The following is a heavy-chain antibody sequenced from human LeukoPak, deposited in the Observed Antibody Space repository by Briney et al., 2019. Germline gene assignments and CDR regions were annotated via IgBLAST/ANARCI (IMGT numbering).Heavy chain of an antibody. V-gene: IGHV3-33*01. CDR1: GFTFSSYG. Sequence: GGYLRLSCAASGFTFSSYGMHWVRQAPGKGLEWVAVIWYDGSNKYYADSVKGRFTISRDNSKNTLYLQMNSLRAEDTAVYYCARDTDSSGWWLDYWGQGTLVTVSS. J-gene: IGHJ4*02. CDR3: ARDTDSSGWWLDY. CDR2: IWYDGSNK. D-gene: IGHD6-19*01.